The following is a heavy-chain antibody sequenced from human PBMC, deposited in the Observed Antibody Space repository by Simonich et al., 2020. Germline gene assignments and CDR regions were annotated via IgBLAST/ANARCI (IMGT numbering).Heavy chain of an antibody. CDR1: GYSISSGYY. D-gene: IGHD1-26*01. CDR3: ARLAPGYSGSYPEYFQH. V-gene: IGHV4-38-2*01. CDR2: IFHSGST. J-gene: IGHJ1*01. Sequence: QVQLQESGPGLVKPSETLSLTCAVSGYSISSGYYWGWIRQPPGKGLEWIGSIFHSGSTDYNPSRKSRVTISVDTSKNHFSLKLGSVTAADTAVYYCARLAPGYSGSYPEYFQHWGQGTLVTVSS.